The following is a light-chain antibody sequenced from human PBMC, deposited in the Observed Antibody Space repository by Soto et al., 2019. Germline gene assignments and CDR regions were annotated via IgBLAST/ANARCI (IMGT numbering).Light chain of an antibody. CDR3: QQYNTWPWT. CDR1: QSVSNN. Sequence: EIVMTQSPATLPVSPGERATLSCRASQSVSNNLAWYQQKPGQVPRLVIYGASTRATGIPARFSGSGSGTEFTLTISSLQSEDCAVYYCQQYNTWPWTFGQGTKVDIK. CDR2: GAS. J-gene: IGKJ1*01. V-gene: IGKV3-15*01.